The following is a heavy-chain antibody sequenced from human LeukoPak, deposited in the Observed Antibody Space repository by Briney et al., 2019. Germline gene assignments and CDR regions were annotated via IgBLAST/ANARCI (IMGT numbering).Heavy chain of an antibody. V-gene: IGHV4-59*08. Sequence: SETLSLTCTVSGGSISSYYWSWIRQPPGKGLEWIGYIYYSGSTNYNPSLKSRVTISVDTSKNRFSLKLSSVTAADTAVYYCARLVTTVSGDYYYGMDVWGQGTTVTVSS. J-gene: IGHJ6*02. CDR3: ARLVTTVSGDYYYGMDV. CDR1: GGSISSYY. D-gene: IGHD4-11*01. CDR2: IYYSGST.